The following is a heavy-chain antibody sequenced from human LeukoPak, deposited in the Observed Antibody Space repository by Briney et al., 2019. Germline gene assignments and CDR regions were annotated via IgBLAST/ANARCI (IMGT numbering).Heavy chain of an antibody. CDR2: ISAYNGNT. D-gene: IGHD3-10*01. CDR1: GYTFTSYG. CDR3: ARDLTMVRGASKNYYYYMDV. Sequence: ASVKVSCKASGYTFTSYGISWVRQAPGQGLEWMGWISAYNGNTNYAQKLQGRVTMTTDTSTSTAYMELRSLRSDDTAVYYCARDLTMVRGASKNYYYYMDVWGKGTTVTVSS. V-gene: IGHV1-18*01. J-gene: IGHJ6*03.